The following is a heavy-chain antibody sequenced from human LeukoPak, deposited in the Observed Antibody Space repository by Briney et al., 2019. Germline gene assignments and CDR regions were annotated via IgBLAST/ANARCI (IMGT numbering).Heavy chain of an antibody. D-gene: IGHD6-6*01. Sequence: GGSLRLSCAASGFTVSSNYMSWVRQAPGKGLEWVSVIYSGGSTYYADSVKGRFTISRDNSKNTLYLQMNSLRVEDTAVYYCATPEYHYYYGMDVWGQGTTVTVSS. CDR1: GFTVSSNY. J-gene: IGHJ6*02. CDR3: ATPEYHYYYGMDV. CDR2: IYSGGST. V-gene: IGHV3-66*01.